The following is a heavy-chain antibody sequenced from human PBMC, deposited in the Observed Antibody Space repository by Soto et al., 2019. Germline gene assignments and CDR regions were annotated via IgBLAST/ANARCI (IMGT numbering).Heavy chain of an antibody. Sequence: GGSLRLSCVASGFAFSSHWMHWLRQAPGKGLVWVSRIKPDGSRTHYADSVKGRFTISRDNAKNTLYLEMNSLRTEDTAVYFCVRDTILRVTTFDHWGQGALVTVSS. D-gene: IGHD1-26*01. J-gene: IGHJ4*02. CDR3: VRDTILRVTTFDH. CDR2: IKPDGSRT. V-gene: IGHV3-74*01. CDR1: GFAFSSHW.